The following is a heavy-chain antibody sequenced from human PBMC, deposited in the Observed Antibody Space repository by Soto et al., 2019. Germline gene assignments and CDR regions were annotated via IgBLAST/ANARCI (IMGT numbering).Heavy chain of an antibody. V-gene: IGHV3-30*04. D-gene: IGHD6-6*01. CDR1: KFTFSNYA. CDR3: ARPPVPKIYWYFDL. J-gene: IGHJ2*01. Sequence: QVHLVESGGGVVQPGRSLRLSCAASKFTFSNYAMHWVRQAPGKGLEWVAVISFDGSNKYYADSVKGRFTISRDNSKNTLYLQMNSLRPEDTAVYYCARPPVPKIYWYFDLWGRGTLVTVSS. CDR2: ISFDGSNK.